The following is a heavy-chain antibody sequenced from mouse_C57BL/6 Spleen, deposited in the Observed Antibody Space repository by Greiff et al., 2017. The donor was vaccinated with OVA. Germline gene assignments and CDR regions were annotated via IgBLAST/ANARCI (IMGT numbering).Heavy chain of an antibody. V-gene: IGHV1-64*01. Sequence: QVQLQQPGAELVKPGASVKLSCKASGYTFTSYWMHWVKQRPGQGLEWIGMIHPNSGSTNYNEKFKSKATLTVDKSSSTAYMQLSSLTSEDSAVYFCAREGAQATLGWFAYWGQGTLVTVSA. D-gene: IGHD3-2*02. CDR2: IHPNSGST. CDR3: AREGAQATLGWFAY. J-gene: IGHJ3*01. CDR1: GYTFTSYW.